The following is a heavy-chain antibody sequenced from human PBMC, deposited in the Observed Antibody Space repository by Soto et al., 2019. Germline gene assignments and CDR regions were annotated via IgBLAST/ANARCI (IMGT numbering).Heavy chain of an antibody. J-gene: IGHJ6*02. CDR3: ARGPNNYYWATRHYYFYGMDV. CDR1: GYTFSSYD. CDR2: MNPNSGNT. Sequence: QVQLVQSGAEVKKPGASVKVSCKASGYTFSSYDINWVRQATGQGLEWMGWMNPNSGNTGYAQKFQGRVTMTRNTSISTAYMELSSLRSEDTAVYYCARGPNNYYWATRHYYFYGMDVGGQGTTVTVSS. D-gene: IGHD1-26*01. V-gene: IGHV1-8*01.